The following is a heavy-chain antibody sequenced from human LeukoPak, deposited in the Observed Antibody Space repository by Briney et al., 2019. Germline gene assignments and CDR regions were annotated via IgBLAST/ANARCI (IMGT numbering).Heavy chain of an antibody. J-gene: IGHJ6*02. CDR3: ARGRDYYYGMDV. D-gene: IGHD5-24*01. Sequence: SQTLSLTCAISGDSVPSNSAAWSWIRQSPSRGLEWLGRTYYRSKWYNDYAVSVKSRITINPDTSKNQFSLQLNSVTPEDTAVYYCARGRDYYYGMDVWGQGTTVTVSS. CDR1: GDSVPSNSAA. CDR2: TYYRSKWYN. V-gene: IGHV6-1*01.